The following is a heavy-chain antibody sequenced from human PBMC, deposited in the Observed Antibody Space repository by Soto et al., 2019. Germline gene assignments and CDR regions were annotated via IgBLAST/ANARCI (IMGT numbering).Heavy chain of an antibody. V-gene: IGHV5-51*01. Sequence: PGESLKISCKGSGYSFTNYWIAWVRQMPGKGLEWMGIIYPGDSDTRYSPSFQGQVTISADKSISTAHLQWSSLKASDTAVYYCARQSSPDYNHYGMDVWGQGTTVTVSS. CDR2: IYPGDSDT. J-gene: IGHJ6*02. CDR3: ARQSSPDYNHYGMDV. CDR1: GYSFTNYW. D-gene: IGHD6-13*01.